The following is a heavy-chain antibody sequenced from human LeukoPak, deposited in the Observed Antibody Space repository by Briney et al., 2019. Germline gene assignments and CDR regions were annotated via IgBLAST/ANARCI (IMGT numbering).Heavy chain of an antibody. V-gene: IGHV1-69*13. CDR1: GGTFSSYA. Sequence: SVKVSCKASGGTFSSYAISWVRQAPGQGLEWMGGIIPIFGTANYAQKFQGRVTITADESTSTAYMELSSLRSEDTAVYYCASYTSSSWPHNWFDPWGQGTLVTVSS. J-gene: IGHJ5*02. CDR2: IIPIFGTA. D-gene: IGHD6-13*01. CDR3: ASYTSSSWPHNWFDP.